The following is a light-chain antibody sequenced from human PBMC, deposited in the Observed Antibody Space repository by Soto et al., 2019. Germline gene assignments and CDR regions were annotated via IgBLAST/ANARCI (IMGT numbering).Light chain of an antibody. V-gene: IGLV2-14*01. CDR2: EVS. CDR1: SSDIGTYDF. J-gene: IGLJ2*01. CDR3: SSYITSSTLVV. Sequence: QSALTQAASVSGSPGQSITISCTGTSSDIGTYDFVSWYQQHPGKAPKLIIYEVSNRPSGVSNRFSGSKSGNTASLTISGLQAEDEADYYCSSYITSSTLVVFGGGTKVTVL.